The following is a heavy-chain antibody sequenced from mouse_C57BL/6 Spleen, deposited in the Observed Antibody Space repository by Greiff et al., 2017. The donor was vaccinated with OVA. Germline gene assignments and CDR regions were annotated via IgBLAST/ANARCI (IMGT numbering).Heavy chain of an antibody. V-gene: IGHV1-76*01. Sequence: QVQLQQSGAELVRPGASVKLSCKASGYTFTDYYINWVKQRPGQGLEWIARIYPGSGNTYYNEKFKGKATLTAEKSSSTAYMQLSSLTSEDSAVYFCARRYYGSRGYFDYWGQGTTLTVSS. D-gene: IGHD1-1*01. J-gene: IGHJ2*01. CDR3: ARRYYGSRGYFDY. CDR1: GYTFTDYY. CDR2: IYPGSGNT.